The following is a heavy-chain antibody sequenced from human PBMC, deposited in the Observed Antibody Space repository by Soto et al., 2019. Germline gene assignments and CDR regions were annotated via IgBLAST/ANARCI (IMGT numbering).Heavy chain of an antibody. CDR1: GFTFDDYA. D-gene: IGHD6-19*01. Sequence: EVQLVESGGGLVQPGRSLRLSCAASGFTFDDYAMHWVRQAPGKGLEWVSGISWNSGSIGYADSVKSRFTISRDNAKNSLYLQMNSLRAEDTALYYCAKGGDGWYFDYWGQGTLVTVSS. V-gene: IGHV3-9*01. J-gene: IGHJ4*02. CDR3: AKGGDGWYFDY. CDR2: ISWNSGSI.